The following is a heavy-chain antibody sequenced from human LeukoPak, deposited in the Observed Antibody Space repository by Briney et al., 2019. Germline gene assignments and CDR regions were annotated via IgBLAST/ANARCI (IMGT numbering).Heavy chain of an antibody. CDR1: GGSISSSSYY. CDR3: ARVVMGATIVSPHPLYYFDY. J-gene: IGHJ4*02. V-gene: IGHV4-30-2*06. Sequence: SETLSLTCTVSGGSISSSSYYWSWIRQSTGKGLEWIGYIYHGGSTYYNPSLKSRVTISVDVSKNQFSLRLNSVTAADTAVYYCARVVMGATIVSPHPLYYFDYWSQGTLVTVSS. CDR2: IYHGGST. D-gene: IGHD1-26*01.